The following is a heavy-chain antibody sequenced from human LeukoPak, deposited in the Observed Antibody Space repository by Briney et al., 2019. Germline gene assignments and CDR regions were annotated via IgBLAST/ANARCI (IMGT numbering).Heavy chain of an antibody. D-gene: IGHD2-2*01. J-gene: IGHJ4*02. CDR3: AKGLVSRGYFDS. CDR2: MSGGGSTI. V-gene: IGHV3-23*01. Sequence: GGSLRLSCAASGITFSSSAMSWIRQAPGKGLEWVSAMSGGGSTIYYADSVKGRFTISRDNSKNTLYLHMNSLRAEDTAIYYCAKGLVSRGYFDSWGQETLVTVSS. CDR1: GITFSSSA.